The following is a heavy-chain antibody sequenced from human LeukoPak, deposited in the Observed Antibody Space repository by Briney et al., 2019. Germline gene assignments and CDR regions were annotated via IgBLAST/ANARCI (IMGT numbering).Heavy chain of an antibody. D-gene: IGHD6-13*01. CDR2: IYYSGST. CDR1: GGSLSSYY. V-gene: IGHV4-59*01. J-gene: IGHJ4*02. CDR3: ARGPQLYSSSWYFDY. Sequence: SETLSLTCTVSGGSLSSYYWSWIRQPPGKGLEWIGYIYYSGSTNYNPSLKSRVTISVDTSKNQFSLKLSSVTAADTAVYYCARGPQLYSSSWYFDYWGQGTLVTVSS.